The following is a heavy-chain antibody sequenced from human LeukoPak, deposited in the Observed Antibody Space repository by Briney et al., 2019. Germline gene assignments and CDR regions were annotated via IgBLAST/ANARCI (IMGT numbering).Heavy chain of an antibody. CDR3: ARAGSGSYQNYYYYYMDV. Sequence: SETLSLTCAVYGGSFSGYYWSWIRQPPGKGLEWIGEINHSGSTNYNPSLKSRVTISVDTSKNQFSLKLSSVTAADTAVYYCARAGSGSYQNYYYYYMDVWGKGTTVTISS. J-gene: IGHJ6*03. CDR1: GGSFSGYY. D-gene: IGHD3-10*01. CDR2: INHSGST. V-gene: IGHV4-34*01.